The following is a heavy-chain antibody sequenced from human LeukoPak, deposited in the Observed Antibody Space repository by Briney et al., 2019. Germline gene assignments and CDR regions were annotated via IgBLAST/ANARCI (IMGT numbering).Heavy chain of an antibody. CDR3: ARPVGATENLYYYYGMDV. CDR2: ISAYNGNT. J-gene: IGHJ6*02. D-gene: IGHD1-26*01. CDR1: GYTFTSYG. Sequence: ASVKVSCKASGYTFTSYGISWVRQAPGQGLEWMGWISAYNGNTNYAQKLQGRVTMTTDTSTSTAYMELRSLRSDDTAVYYCARPVGATENLYYYYGMDVWGQGTTVTVSS. V-gene: IGHV1-18*01.